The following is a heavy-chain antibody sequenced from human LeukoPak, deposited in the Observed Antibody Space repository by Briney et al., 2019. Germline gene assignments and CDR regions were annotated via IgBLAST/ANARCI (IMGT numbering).Heavy chain of an antibody. J-gene: IGHJ4*02. CDR1: GYTFTSYY. CDR2: INPNSGGT. Sequence: ASVKVSCKASGYTFTSYYMHWVRQAPGQGLEWMGWINPNSGGTNYAQKFQGRVTMTRDTSISTAYMELTNLISDDTAVYYCARNGAWGSYRLHNFWGQGTLVTVSP. D-gene: IGHD3-16*02. CDR3: ARNGAWGSYRLHNF. V-gene: IGHV1-2*02.